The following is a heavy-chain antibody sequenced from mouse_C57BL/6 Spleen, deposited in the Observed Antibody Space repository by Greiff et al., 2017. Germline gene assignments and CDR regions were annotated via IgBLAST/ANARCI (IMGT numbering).Heavy chain of an antibody. CDR3: ARWEYYYGSSF. Sequence: VQLQQSGAELVKPGASVTISCKASGYAFRSYWMNWVKQRPGQGLEWIGQLFPGDGDTNYDGKFKGQATLTAYKSSSTAYMRRSSLPSEASAVYICARWEYYYGSSFWGQGTTLTVAS. J-gene: IGHJ2*01. CDR1: GYAFRSYW. D-gene: IGHD1-1*01. CDR2: LFPGDGDT. V-gene: IGHV1-80*01.